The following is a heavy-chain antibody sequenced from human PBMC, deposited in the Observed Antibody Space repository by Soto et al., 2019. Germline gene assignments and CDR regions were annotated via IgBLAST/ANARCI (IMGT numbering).Heavy chain of an antibody. CDR2: ISYDGSNK. D-gene: IGHD1-26*01. CDR1: GFTFSSYA. V-gene: IGHV3-30-3*01. CDR3: ARRWGARYFDL. J-gene: IGHJ2*01. Sequence: QVQLVESGGGVVQPGRSLRLSCAASGFTFSSYAMHWVRQAPGKGLEWVAVISYDGSNKYYADSVKGRFTISRDNSKNPLYLQMNSLRAEDTAVYYCARRWGARYFDLWGRGTLVTVSS.